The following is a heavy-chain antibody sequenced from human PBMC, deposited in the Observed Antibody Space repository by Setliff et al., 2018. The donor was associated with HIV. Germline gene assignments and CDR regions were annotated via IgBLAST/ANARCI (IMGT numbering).Heavy chain of an antibody. Sequence: SETLSLTCIVSGASISSQYWSWIRQPAGKGLEWIGNMCHGGNNNYYNPSLKSRVTISVDTSKNQFFLKVTSVTAADTAVFYCARLISEYDYDTNSDWYFDLWGRGTLVTVSS. CDR1: GASISSQY. V-gene: IGHV4-59*08. D-gene: IGHD4-17*01. CDR2: MCHGGNNN. CDR3: ARLISEYDYDTNSDWYFDL. J-gene: IGHJ2*01.